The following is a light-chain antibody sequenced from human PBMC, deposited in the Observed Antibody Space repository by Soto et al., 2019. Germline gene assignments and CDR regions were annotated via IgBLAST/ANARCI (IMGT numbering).Light chain of an antibody. V-gene: IGLV7-43*01. J-gene: IGLJ2*01. Sequence: QTVVTQEPSLTVAPGGTVTLTCASSTGAVTSGYYPNWFQQKPGQAPRALIYSTSNTHSWTPARFSGSLLGGKAALTLSGVQPEDEAEYYCLLYYGGAVVFGGGTKLTVL. CDR2: STS. CDR1: TGAVTSGYY. CDR3: LLYYGGAVV.